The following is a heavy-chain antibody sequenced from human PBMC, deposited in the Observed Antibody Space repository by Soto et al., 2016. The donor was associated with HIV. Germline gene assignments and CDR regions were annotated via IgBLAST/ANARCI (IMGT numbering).Heavy chain of an antibody. CDR3: AKDLRMTTVQGFIDALDF. J-gene: IGHJ3*01. D-gene: IGHD3-10*01. Sequence: EVNLLESGGGLVQPGRSLKLSCGASGFTFGNYAMSWVRQAPGKGLEWVSGISDSGGNTYYAYSVKGRFTISRDNSKNTLYLQMNSLRAEDTAVYYCAKDLRMTTVQGFIDALDFWGQGTMVTVSS. CDR2: ISDSGGNT. CDR1: GFTFGNYA. V-gene: IGHV3-23*01.